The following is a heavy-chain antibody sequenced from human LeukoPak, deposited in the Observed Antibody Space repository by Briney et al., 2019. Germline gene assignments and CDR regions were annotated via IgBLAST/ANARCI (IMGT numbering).Heavy chain of an antibody. CDR1: GGSISSYY. D-gene: IGHD6-13*01. CDR3: VAAGTNYYYYYMDV. V-gene: IGHV4-59*01. J-gene: IGHJ6*03. CDR2: IYHSGST. Sequence: PSETLSLTCTVSGGSISSYYWSWIRQPPGKGLEWIGYIYHSGSTNYNPSLKSRVTISVDTSKNQFSLKLSSVTAADTAAYYCVAAGTNYYYYYMDVWGKGTTVTVSS.